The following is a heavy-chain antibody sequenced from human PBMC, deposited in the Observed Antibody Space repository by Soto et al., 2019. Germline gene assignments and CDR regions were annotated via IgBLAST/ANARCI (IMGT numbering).Heavy chain of an antibody. CDR3: ASRRNYYDSSGYHSRAEYFQH. CDR2: IIPILGIA. J-gene: IGHJ1*01. D-gene: IGHD3-22*01. V-gene: IGHV1-69*04. CDR1: GYTFTSYD. Sequence: SVKVSCKASGYTFTSYDINWVRQATGQGFEWMGRIIPILGIANYAQKFQGRVTITADKSTSTAYMELSSLRSEDTAMYYCASRRNYYDSSGYHSRAEYFQHWGQGTLVTVSS.